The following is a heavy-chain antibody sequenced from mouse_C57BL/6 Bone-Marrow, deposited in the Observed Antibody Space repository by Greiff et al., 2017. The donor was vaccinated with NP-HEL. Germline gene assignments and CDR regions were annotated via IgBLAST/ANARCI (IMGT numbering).Heavy chain of an antibody. Sequence: DVHLVESGEELVKPGGSLKLSCAASGFTFSSYGMSWVRQTPDKRLEWVATISSGGSYTYYPDSVKGRFTISRDNAKNTLYLQMSSLKSEDTAMYYCARSITTVVDWYFDVWGTGTTVTVSS. J-gene: IGHJ1*03. CDR3: ARSITTVVDWYFDV. CDR2: ISSGGSYT. V-gene: IGHV5-6*01. D-gene: IGHD1-1*01. CDR1: GFTFSSYG.